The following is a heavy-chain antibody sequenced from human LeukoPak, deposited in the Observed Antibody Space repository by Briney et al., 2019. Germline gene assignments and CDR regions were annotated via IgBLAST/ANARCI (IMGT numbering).Heavy chain of an antibody. V-gene: IGHV4-59*01. J-gene: IGHJ6*03. Sequence: PSETLSLTCTVSGGSISSSYWSWIRQPPGKGLEWIGYIYYSGNTNYNPSLKSRVTISVDTSKNQFSLKLSSVTAADTAVYYCASSIALRYFDWFSDYYYMDVWGKGTTVTISS. D-gene: IGHD3-9*01. CDR1: GGSISSSY. CDR2: IYYSGNT. CDR3: ASSIALRYFDWFSDYYYMDV.